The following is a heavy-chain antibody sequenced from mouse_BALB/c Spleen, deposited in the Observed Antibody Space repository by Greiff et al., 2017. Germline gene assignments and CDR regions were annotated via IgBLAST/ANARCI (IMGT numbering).Heavy chain of an antibody. CDR2: IDPANGNT. D-gene: IGHD1-2*01. CDR3: ARYYGYDWYFEV. Sequence: VQLQQSGAELVKPGASVKLSCTASGFNIKDTYMHWVKQRPEQGLEWIGRIDPANGNTKYDPKFQGKATITADTSSNTAYLKLSSLTSEDTAVYYGARYYGYDWYFEVWGAGTTVTVSS. CDR1: GFNIKDTY. V-gene: IGHV14-3*02. J-gene: IGHJ1*01.